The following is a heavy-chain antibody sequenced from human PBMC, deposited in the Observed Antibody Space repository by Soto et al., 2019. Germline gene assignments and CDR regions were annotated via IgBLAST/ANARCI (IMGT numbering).Heavy chain of an antibody. J-gene: IGHJ4*02. D-gene: IGHD3-3*01. CDR1: GFTFSSYG. CDR2: IWYDGSNK. Sequence: QVQLVESGGGVVQPGRPLRLSCAASGFTFSSYGMHWVRQAPGKGLEWVAVIWYDGSNKYYADSVKGRFTISRDNSKNTLYLQMNSLRAEDTAVYYCARDHYDFWSGYSLWFGYWGQGTLVTVSS. V-gene: IGHV3-33*01. CDR3: ARDHYDFWSGYSLWFGY.